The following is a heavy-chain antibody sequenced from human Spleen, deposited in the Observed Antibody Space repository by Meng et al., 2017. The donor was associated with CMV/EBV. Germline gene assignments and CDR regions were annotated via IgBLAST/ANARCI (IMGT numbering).Heavy chain of an antibody. D-gene: IGHD4-11*01. CDR3: AKFGPHDDSKYRWIDT. Sequence: GGSLRLSCAASGFSFNNHWMTWVRQAPGKGLEWLANIKQDGSEKNYVDSVKGRFTISRDNAKNSLNLQMNSLRAEDTAVYYCAKFGPHDDSKYRWIDTCGPGTLVTVSS. CDR1: GFSFNNHW. V-gene: IGHV3-7*01. CDR2: IKQDGSEK. J-gene: IGHJ5*02.